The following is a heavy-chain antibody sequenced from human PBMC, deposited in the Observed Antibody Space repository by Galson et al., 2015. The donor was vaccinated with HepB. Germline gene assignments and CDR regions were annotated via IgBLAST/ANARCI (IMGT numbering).Heavy chain of an antibody. D-gene: IGHD6-19*01. CDR1: GYTFTGYY. V-gene: IGHV1-2*04. Sequence: SVKVSCKASGYTFTGYYMHWVRQAPGQGLEWMGWINPNSGGTNYAQKFQGWVTMTRDTSISTAYMELSRLRSDDTAVYYCARVASSGWFPGWFDPWGQGTLVTVSS. J-gene: IGHJ5*02. CDR2: INPNSGGT. CDR3: ARVASSGWFPGWFDP.